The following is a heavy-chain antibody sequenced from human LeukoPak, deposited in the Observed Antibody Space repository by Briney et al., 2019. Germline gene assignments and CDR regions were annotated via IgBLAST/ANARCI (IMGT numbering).Heavy chain of an antibody. CDR3: GRAGFGTAYNRFYYYMDV. CDR1: NYPITSDYY. Sequence: SETLSLTCAVSNYPITSDYYWVWIRQPPGQGLEWIGQIFHSGIAHYNPSLKSRVTMSVDTSSSQFSVNLNSVTAADTAVYYCGRAGFGTAYNRFYYYMDVWGKGTTVTVSS. J-gene: IGHJ6*03. CDR2: IFHSGIA. D-gene: IGHD3-16*01. V-gene: IGHV4-38-2*01.